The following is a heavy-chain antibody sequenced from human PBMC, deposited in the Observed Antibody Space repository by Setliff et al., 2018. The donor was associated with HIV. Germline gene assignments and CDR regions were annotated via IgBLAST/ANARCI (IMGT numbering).Heavy chain of an antibody. J-gene: IGHJ4*02. Sequence: GGSLRLSCAASGFTFSNAWMSWVRQAPGKGLEWVGRIKSKTDGGTTDYAAPVKGRFTISRDNSKNTLYLQLSSLRPEDTAVYYCASARIPTGGTSTSFDYWGQGT. V-gene: IGHV3-15*01. CDR1: GFTFSNAW. D-gene: IGHD1-1*01. CDR3: ASARIPTGGTSTSFDY. CDR2: IKSKTDGGTT.